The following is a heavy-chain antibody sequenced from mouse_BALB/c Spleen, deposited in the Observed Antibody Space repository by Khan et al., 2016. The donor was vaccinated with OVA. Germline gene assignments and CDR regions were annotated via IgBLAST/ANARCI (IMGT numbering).Heavy chain of an antibody. J-gene: IGHJ4*01. Sequence: EVQLQESGPGLVKPSQSLSLTCTVTGYSITSDYAWNWIRQFPGNKLEWMGYISSSGSTNYNPALKSRISITRDTSKNQFFLQFNSVTTEDTATYYCARDGSRDNYAIDYWGQGTSVTVSS. CDR2: ISSSGST. D-gene: IGHD2-3*01. CDR1: GYSITSDYA. CDR3: ARDGSRDNYAIDY. V-gene: IGHV3-2*02.